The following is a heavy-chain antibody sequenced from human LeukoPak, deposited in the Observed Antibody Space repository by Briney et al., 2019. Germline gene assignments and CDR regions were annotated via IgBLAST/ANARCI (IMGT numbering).Heavy chain of an antibody. V-gene: IGHV1-2*04. CDR2: INPNSGGT. J-gene: IGHJ6*02. Sequence: ASVKVSCKASGYTFTGYYMHWVRQAPGQGLEWMGWINPNSGGTNYAQKFQGWVTMTRDTSISTAYMELSRLRSDDTAVYYCARVPLRTHASIADYGMDVWGQGTTVTVSS. CDR1: GYTFTGYY. D-gene: IGHD6-6*01. CDR3: ARVPLRTHASIADYGMDV.